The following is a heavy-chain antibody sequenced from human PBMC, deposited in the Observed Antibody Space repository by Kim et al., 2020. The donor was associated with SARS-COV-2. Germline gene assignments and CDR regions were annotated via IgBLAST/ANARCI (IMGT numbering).Heavy chain of an antibody. CDR1: GYIFTNYY. D-gene: IGHD2-15*01. Sequence: ASVKVSCKTSGYIFTNYYMHWVRQAPGQGLEWMAMMNPADGGTVLAQKFQGSVTLTRDTATSTVYMDLGSLTSEDAALYYCARGSSGGTCPLFVDYGIDVWGQGTTVAVSS. V-gene: IGHV1-46*01. CDR3: ARGSSGGTCPLFVDYGIDV. CDR2: MNPADGGT. J-gene: IGHJ6*02.